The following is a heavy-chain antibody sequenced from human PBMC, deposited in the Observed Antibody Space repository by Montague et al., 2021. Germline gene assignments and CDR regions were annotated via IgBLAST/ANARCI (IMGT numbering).Heavy chain of an antibody. J-gene: IGHJ4*02. CDR3: ARLDIVLIYWGFDY. D-gene: IGHD2-8*01. Sequence: SETLSLTCIVFGGSISSSNYHWGWIRQPPGKGLEWIGSITCTGNTYYNPSLKSRVTMSVDTSRNQFSLKLTSVTAADTAVYYCARLDIVLIYWGFDYWGQGTLVTVSS. CDR2: ITCTGNT. CDR1: GGSISSSNYH. V-gene: IGHV4-39*01.